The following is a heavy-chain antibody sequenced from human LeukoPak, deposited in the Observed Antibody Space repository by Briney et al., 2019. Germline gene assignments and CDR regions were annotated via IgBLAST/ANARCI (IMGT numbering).Heavy chain of an antibody. Sequence: GGSLRLSCAASGFTFSSYEMNWVRQAPGKGLEWVSYISSSGSTIYYADSVKGRFTISRDNAKNSLYLQMNSLRAEDTAVYYCARDTYDSSGYYYSEEGHAFDTWGQGTMVTVSS. CDR3: ARDTYDSSGYYYSEEGHAFDT. J-gene: IGHJ3*02. CDR1: GFTFSSYE. V-gene: IGHV3-48*03. CDR2: ISSSGSTI. D-gene: IGHD3-22*01.